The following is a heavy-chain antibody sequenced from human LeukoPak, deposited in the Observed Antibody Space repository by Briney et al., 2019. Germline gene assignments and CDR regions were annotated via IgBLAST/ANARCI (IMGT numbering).Heavy chain of an antibody. CDR3: ARLVSSSWYTRYFDL. CDR1: GFTVSSNS. CDR2: ISSGGST. Sequence: TGGSLRLSCAASGFTVSSNSMTWVRQAPGKGLEWVSVISSGGSTYYAGSVKGRFIISRDNSKNTLYLEMNSLTAEDTAVYYCARLVSSSWYTRYFDLWGCGTLVTVSS. V-gene: IGHV3-66*01. J-gene: IGHJ2*01. D-gene: IGHD6-13*01.